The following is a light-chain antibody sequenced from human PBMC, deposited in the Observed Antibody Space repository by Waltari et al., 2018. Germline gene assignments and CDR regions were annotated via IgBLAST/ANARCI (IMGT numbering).Light chain of an antibody. CDR2: GAS. J-gene: IGKJ1*01. Sequence: EIVLTQSPGTPSLSPGERATLSCRASQSVSRALAWYQQNPGQAPRLLIYGASNRATGIPDRFSGSGSGTDFSLIISRLEPEDFAVYYCQHYVSLPVTFGQGTKVEIK. V-gene: IGKV3-20*01. CDR3: QHYVSLPVT. CDR1: QSVSRA.